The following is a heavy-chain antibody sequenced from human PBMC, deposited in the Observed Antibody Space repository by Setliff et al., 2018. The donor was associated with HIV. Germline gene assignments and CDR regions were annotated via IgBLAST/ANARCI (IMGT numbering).Heavy chain of an antibody. CDR2: INPNSGDT. V-gene: IGHV1-2*02. CDR1: GNAFNGNR. J-gene: IGHJ5*02. Sequence: ASVKVSCKASGNAFNGNRVHWVRQAPGQGLEWMGWINPNSGDTNYAQNFQGRVTMTRDTSISTAYMELRRLRYDDTAVYFCARTWGAGVTGYWFEPWGQGTRVTVS. CDR3: ARTWGAGVTGYWFEP. D-gene: IGHD3-9*01.